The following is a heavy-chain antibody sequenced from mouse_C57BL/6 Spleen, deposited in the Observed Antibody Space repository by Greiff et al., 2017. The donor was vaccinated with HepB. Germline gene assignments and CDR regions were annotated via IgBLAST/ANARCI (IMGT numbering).Heavy chain of an antibody. D-gene: IGHD2-4*01. CDR1: GYTFTSYW. CDR3: AREKGGVYDSYFDY. V-gene: IGHV1-52*01. J-gene: IGHJ2*01. CDR2: IDPSDSET. Sequence: VQLQQPGAELVRPGSSVKLSCKASGYTFTSYWMHWVKQRPIQGLEWIGNIDPSDSETHYNQKFKDKATLTVDKSSSTAYMQLSSLTSEDSAVYYSAREKGGVYDSYFDYWGQGTTLTVSS.